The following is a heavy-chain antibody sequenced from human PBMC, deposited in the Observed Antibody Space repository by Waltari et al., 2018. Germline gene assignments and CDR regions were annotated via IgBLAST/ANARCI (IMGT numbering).Heavy chain of an antibody. J-gene: IGHJ4*02. CDR3: ARGDLHYGSSGFFY. D-gene: IGHD3-22*01. Sequence: QVQLHQWGAGLLKPSETLSPTCGVSGGPFNDYYWTWIRQPPVKGRGWIGEIHHSGTTDYNPSLNSRLTMSVDTSKKQISLKMSSVTAADTAVYYCARGDLHYGSSGFFYWGQGALVTVSS. V-gene: IGHV4-34*01. CDR2: IHHSGTT. CDR1: GGPFNDYY.